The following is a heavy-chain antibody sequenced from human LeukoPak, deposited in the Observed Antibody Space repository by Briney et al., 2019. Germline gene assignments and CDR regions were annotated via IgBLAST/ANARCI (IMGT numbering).Heavy chain of an antibody. CDR2: RSSTGIT. D-gene: IGHD6-19*01. Sequence: PSETLSLTCAVYGGSFSGYFWGWIRQPPGKGLEWIASRSSTGITHYHSSLESRISVSVETSKSQFSLRLTSLTAADTAAYYCAFSGWFWGAFDYWGQGILVTVSS. CDR1: GGSFSGYF. V-gene: IGHV4-34*01. CDR3: AFSGWFWGAFDY. J-gene: IGHJ4*02.